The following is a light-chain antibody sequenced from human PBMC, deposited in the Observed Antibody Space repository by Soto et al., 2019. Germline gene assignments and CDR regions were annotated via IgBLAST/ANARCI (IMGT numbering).Light chain of an antibody. J-gene: IGKJ4*01. CDR2: DAS. Sequence: EIVLTQSPTTLSLSPGESATLSCRASQSVSSSLAWYQQRPGQAPRLLIYDASNRATGIPARFSGSGSGTDFTLTISSLEPEDFAVYYCQQRSNYPLTFGGGTNMEIK. V-gene: IGKV3-11*01. CDR1: QSVSSS. CDR3: QQRSNYPLT.